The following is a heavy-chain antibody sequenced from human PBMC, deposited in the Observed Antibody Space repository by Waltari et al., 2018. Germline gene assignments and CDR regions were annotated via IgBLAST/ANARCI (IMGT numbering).Heavy chain of an antibody. CDR1: GFTVSSNY. V-gene: IGHV3-53*01. CDR2: IYSGGST. D-gene: IGHD3-22*01. Sequence: VESGGGLIQPGGSLRLSCAASGFTVSSNYMSWVRQAPGKGLEWVSVIYSGGSTYYADSVKGRFTISRDNSKNTLYLQMNSLRAEDTAVYYCASIGYDSSGYYYAKREVDYWGQGTLVTVSS. J-gene: IGHJ4*02. CDR3: ASIGYDSSGYYYAKREVDY.